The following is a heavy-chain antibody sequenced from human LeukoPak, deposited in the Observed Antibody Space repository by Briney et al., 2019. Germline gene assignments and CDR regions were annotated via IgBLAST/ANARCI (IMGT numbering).Heavy chain of an antibody. CDR3: ARVFIAARPNHAFDI. V-gene: IGHV4-4*07. CDR1: GGSISSYY. D-gene: IGHD6-6*01. Sequence: TSETLSLTCTVSGGSISSYYWSWIRQPAGKGLEWIGRIYTSGSTNYNPSLKSRVTMSVDTSKNQFSLKLSSVTAADTAVYYCARVFIAARPNHAFDIWGQGTMVTVSS. CDR2: IYTSGST. J-gene: IGHJ3*02.